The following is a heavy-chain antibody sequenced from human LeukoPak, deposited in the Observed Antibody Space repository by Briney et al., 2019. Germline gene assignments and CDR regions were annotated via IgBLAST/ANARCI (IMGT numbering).Heavy chain of an antibody. CDR1: GGSLNNNY. V-gene: IGHV4-59*01. CDR3: ASGTFDGPLYGTYWYFHV. Sequence: PSETLSLTCTVSGGSLNNNYGIWIRQPPGKGLEWIGYVYYSGNTKYNPSLKSRVIMSIETSKSQFSLKVPSVTAADTAVYYCASGTFDGPLYGTYWYFHVWGRGALVTVSS. CDR2: VYYSGNT. J-gene: IGHJ2*01. D-gene: IGHD1-14*01.